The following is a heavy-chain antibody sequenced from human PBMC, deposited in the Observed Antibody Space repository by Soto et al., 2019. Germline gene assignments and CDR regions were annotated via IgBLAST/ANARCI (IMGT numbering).Heavy chain of an antibody. CDR1: GGTFSSYA. J-gene: IGHJ6*02. Sequence: QVQLVQSGAEVKKPGSSVKVSCKASGGTFSSYAISWVRQAPGQGLEWMGGIIPIFGTANYAQKFQGRVTITADESTSTAYMELSSLRSEDTAVYYCARDPEIMVVVPAAKAYYYYSMDVWGQGTTVTVSS. D-gene: IGHD2-2*01. CDR3: ARDPEIMVVVPAAKAYYYYSMDV. CDR2: IIPIFGTA. V-gene: IGHV1-69*01.